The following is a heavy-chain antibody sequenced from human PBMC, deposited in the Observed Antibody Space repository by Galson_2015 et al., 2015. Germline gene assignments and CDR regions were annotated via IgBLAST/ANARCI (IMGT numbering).Heavy chain of an antibody. D-gene: IGHD3-22*01. Sequence: SVKVSCKASGGTFSSYAISWVRQAPGQGLEWMGGIIPIFGTANYAQKFQGRVTITADESTSTAYMELSSLGSEDTAVYYCARANPVARVGDYYDSSGCFQHWGQGTLVTVSS. CDR1: GGTFSSYA. CDR3: ARANPVARVGDYYDSSGCFQH. V-gene: IGHV1-69*13. CDR2: IIPIFGTA. J-gene: IGHJ1*01.